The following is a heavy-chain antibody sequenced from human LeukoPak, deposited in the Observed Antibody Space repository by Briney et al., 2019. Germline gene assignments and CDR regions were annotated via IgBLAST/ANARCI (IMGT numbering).Heavy chain of an antibody. Sequence: PGGSLRLSCAASGFTLSSSSMNWVRQAPGKGLEWVSSTSSSSSYIDYADSVKGRFTISRDNAKNSLYLQMNSLRAEDTAVYYCAREYSDYQLDYWGQGTLVTVSS. CDR3: AREYSDYQLDY. CDR2: TSSSSSYI. CDR1: GFTLSSSS. D-gene: IGHD5-12*01. J-gene: IGHJ4*02. V-gene: IGHV3-21*01.